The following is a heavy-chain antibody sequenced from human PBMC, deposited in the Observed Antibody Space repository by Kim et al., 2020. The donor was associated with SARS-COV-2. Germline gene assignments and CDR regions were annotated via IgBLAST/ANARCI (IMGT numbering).Heavy chain of an antibody. Sequence: YADHVKGRFTISRDNAKNSLYLQMNSLRAEDTALYYCAKAAYDFWSGPDYWGQGTLVTVSS. V-gene: IGHV3-9*01. D-gene: IGHD3-3*01. CDR3: AKAAYDFWSGPDY. J-gene: IGHJ4*02.